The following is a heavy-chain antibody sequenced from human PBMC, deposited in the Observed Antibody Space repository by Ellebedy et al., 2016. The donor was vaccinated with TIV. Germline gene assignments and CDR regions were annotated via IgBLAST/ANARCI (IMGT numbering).Heavy chain of an antibody. V-gene: IGHV4-59*01. D-gene: IGHD6-13*01. Sequence: SETLSLXCTVSGGSISSYYWSWIRQPPGKGLEWIGYIYYSGSTNYNPSLKSRVTISVDTSKNQFSLKLSSVTAADTAVYYCASGPFTSSSWDFDYWGQGTLVTVSS. CDR3: ASGPFTSSSWDFDY. J-gene: IGHJ4*02. CDR1: GGSISSYY. CDR2: IYYSGST.